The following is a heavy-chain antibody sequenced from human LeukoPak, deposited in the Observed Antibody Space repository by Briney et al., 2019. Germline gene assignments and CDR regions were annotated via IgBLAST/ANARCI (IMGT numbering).Heavy chain of an antibody. CDR1: GGTFSSYA. CDR2: LIPIFGTA. V-gene: IGHV1-69*05. J-gene: IGHJ4*02. Sequence: SVKVSCKASGGTFSSYAISWVRQAPGQGLEWMGGLIPIFGTANYAQKFQGRVTITTDESTSTAYMELSSLRSEDTAVYYCARGSGPYGSGSYFFDYWGQGTLVTVSS. D-gene: IGHD3-10*01. CDR3: ARGSGPYGSGSYFFDY.